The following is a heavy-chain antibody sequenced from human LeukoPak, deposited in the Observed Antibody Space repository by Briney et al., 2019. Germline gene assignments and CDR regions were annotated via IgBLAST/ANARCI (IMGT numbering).Heavy chain of an antibody. D-gene: IGHD3-3*01. CDR2: ISAYNGNT. Sequence: ASVKVSCKASGYTFTSYGISWVRQAPGQGLEWMGWISAYNGNTNYAQKLQGRVTMTTDTSTSTAYMELSSLRSEDTAVYYCARVLAHYDFWSGYLYWGQGTLVTVSS. J-gene: IGHJ4*02. CDR3: ARVLAHYDFWSGYLY. CDR1: GYTFTSYG. V-gene: IGHV1-18*01.